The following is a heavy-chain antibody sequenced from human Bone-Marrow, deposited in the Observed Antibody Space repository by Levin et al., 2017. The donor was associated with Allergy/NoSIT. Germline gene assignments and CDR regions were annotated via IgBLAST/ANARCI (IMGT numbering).Heavy chain of an antibody. V-gene: IGHV4-59*01. D-gene: IGHD6-19*01. Sequence: SETLSLTCSVSDYSITGYFWNWIRQTPGGGLEWIGYFYYRGTTNYNPSLKSRVAISQDTFKNQISLRLRSVTAADTAVYYCARSADSSGYYYDYGMDIWGQGTTVTVS. CDR3: ARSADSSGYYYDYGMDI. J-gene: IGHJ6*02. CDR1: DYSITGYF. CDR2: FYYRGTT.